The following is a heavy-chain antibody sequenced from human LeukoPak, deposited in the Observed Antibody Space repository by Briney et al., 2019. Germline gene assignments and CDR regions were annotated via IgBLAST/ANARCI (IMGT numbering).Heavy chain of an antibody. CDR1: GYTFTSYD. Sequence: ASVKVSCKASGYTFTSYDINWVRQATGQGLEWMGWMNPNSGNTGYAQKFQGRVSMTRYTSISTAYMELSSLRSEDTAVYYCARGESMGWLPHFDPWGQGTLLTVSS. D-gene: IGHD5-24*01. V-gene: IGHV1-8*01. CDR2: MNPNSGNT. CDR3: ARGESMGWLPHFDP. J-gene: IGHJ5*02.